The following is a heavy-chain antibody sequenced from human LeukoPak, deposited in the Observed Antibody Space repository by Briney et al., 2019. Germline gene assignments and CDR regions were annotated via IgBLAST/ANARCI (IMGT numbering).Heavy chain of an antibody. D-gene: IGHD2-2*02. CDR2: IITIFGTA. Sequence: SVKVSCKASGGTFSSYAISWVRQAPGQGLEWMGGIITIFGTANYAQKFQGRVAITADESTSTGYMELSSLRSEDTAVYYCARSVVVPAAIEWDYYMDVWGKGTTVTVSS. CDR3: ARSVVVPAAIEWDYYMDV. J-gene: IGHJ6*03. CDR1: GGTFSSYA. V-gene: IGHV1-69*01.